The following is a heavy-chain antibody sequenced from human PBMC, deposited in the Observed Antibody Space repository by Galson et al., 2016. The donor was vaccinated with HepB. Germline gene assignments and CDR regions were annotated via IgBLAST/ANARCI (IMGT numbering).Heavy chain of an antibody. Sequence: ETLSLTCTVSGASISSHFWSWIRQSPGKGLEWIGYIHYSGTTNYNPSLNSRVTISLDTSKSQFSLKVASVTAADTAVYYCARSYGGYAFDIWGQGTMVTVSS. J-gene: IGHJ3*02. CDR2: IHYSGTT. V-gene: IGHV4-59*11. CDR1: GASISSHF. CDR3: ARSYGGYAFDI. D-gene: IGHD4-23*01.